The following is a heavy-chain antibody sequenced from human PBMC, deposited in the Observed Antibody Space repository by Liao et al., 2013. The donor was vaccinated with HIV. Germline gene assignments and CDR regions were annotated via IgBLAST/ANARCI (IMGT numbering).Heavy chain of an antibody. V-gene: IGHV4-61*02. CDR2: FYSSGST. J-gene: IGHJ6*03. Sequence: QVQLQQWGAGLVKPSQTLSLTCTVSGASITSGTYYWSWIRQPAGKGLEWIGRFYSSGSTNYSPSFKSRVTISVDTSKNQFSLKLSSVTAADTAVYYCARDSGYCSSASCYLYYYYMDVWGKGTTVTVSS. CDR3: ARDSGYCSSASCYLYYYYMDV. CDR1: GASITSGTYY. D-gene: IGHD2-2*03.